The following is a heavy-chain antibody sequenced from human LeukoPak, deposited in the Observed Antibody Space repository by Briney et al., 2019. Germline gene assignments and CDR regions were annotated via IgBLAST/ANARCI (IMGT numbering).Heavy chain of an antibody. D-gene: IGHD7-27*01. Sequence: GGSLRLSCAASGSTFSSYWMSWVRQAPGKGLEWVANIKQDGSEKYYVDSVKGRFTISRDNAKNSLYLQMNSLRAEDTAVYYCARDDGWGGAFDIWGQGTMVTVSS. CDR1: GSTFSSYW. V-gene: IGHV3-7*01. J-gene: IGHJ3*02. CDR3: ARDDGWGGAFDI. CDR2: IKQDGSEK.